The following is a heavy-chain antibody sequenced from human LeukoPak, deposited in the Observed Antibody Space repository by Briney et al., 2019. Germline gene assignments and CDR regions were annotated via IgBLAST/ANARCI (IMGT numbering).Heavy chain of an antibody. Sequence: GGSLRLSCAVSGFTVPFSSYGMTWVRQAPGKGLEWVSYISSNTDYSYYADSVKGRFTISRDNARNSLYLQMNSLRVEDTAVYYCARPTEPGWTTPHCFDIWGQGTMVTVSS. CDR1: GFTVPFSSYG. CDR3: ARPTEPGWTTPHCFDI. J-gene: IGHJ3*02. D-gene: IGHD4-17*01. V-gene: IGHV3-21*05. CDR2: ISSNTDYS.